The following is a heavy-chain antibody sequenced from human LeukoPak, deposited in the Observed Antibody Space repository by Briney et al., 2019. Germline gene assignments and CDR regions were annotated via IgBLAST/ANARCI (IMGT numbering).Heavy chain of an antibody. V-gene: IGHV4-39*01. J-gene: IGHJ4*02. CDR3: ARHDGRGGATMGALDY. CDR1: GGSISSSCYF. Sequence: SETLSLTCTVSGGSISSSCYFWGRIRQPPGTGLEWIGSIYYGGSTYYSPSLRSRVTISVDTSKNQLSLNLSSVTAADTAVYYCARHDGRGGATMGALDYWGQGSLVTVSS. D-gene: IGHD4/OR15-4a*01. CDR2: IYYGGST.